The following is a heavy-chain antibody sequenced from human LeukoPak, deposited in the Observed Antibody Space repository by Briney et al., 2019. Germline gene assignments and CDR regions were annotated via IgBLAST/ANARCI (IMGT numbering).Heavy chain of an antibody. CDR1: GGSISSSNW. CDR2: IYHSGST. Sequence: PSETLSLTCAVSGGSISSSNWWSWVRQPPGKGLEWIGEIYHSGSTNYNPSLKSRVTISVDTSKNQFSLKLSSVTAADTAVYYCARRGVGRLLAAAFDIWGQGTMVTVSS. V-gene: IGHV4-4*02. CDR3: ARRGVGRLLAAAFDI. D-gene: IGHD3-22*01. J-gene: IGHJ3*02.